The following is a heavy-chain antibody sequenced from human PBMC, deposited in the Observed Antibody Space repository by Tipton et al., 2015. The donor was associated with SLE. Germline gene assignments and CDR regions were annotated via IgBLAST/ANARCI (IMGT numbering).Heavy chain of an antibody. Sequence: TLSLTCTVSGGSISSYYWSWIRQPPGKGLEWIGEINHSGSTNYNPSLKSRVTISVDTSKNQFSLKLSSVTAADTAVYYCARDGSSSSFDIWGQGTMVTVSS. CDR1: GGSISSYY. D-gene: IGHD6-13*01. CDR2: INHSGST. V-gene: IGHV4-34*01. J-gene: IGHJ3*02. CDR3: ARDGSSSSFDI.